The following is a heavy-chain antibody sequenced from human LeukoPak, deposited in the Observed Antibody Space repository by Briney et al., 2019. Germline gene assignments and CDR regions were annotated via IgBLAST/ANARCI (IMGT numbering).Heavy chain of an antibody. CDR2: IYYSGST. CDR3: ARVGDSSGYSAVDY. Sequence: SETLSLTCTVSGGSISSSSYYWGWIRRPPGKGLEWIGSIYYSGSTYYNPSLKSRVTISVDTSKNQFSLKLSSVAAADTAVYYCARVGDSSGYSAVDYWGQGTLVTVSS. J-gene: IGHJ4*02. D-gene: IGHD3-22*01. V-gene: IGHV4-39*07. CDR1: GGSISSSSYY.